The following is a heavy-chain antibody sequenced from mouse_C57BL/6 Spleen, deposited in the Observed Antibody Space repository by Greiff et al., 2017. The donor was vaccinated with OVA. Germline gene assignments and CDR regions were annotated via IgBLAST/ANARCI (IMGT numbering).Heavy chain of an antibody. CDR1: GYTFTSYW. CDR2: IDPSDSYT. J-gene: IGHJ4*01. CDR3: ARFYDGYYRAMDY. Sequence: QVQLQQPGAELVKPGASVKLSCKASGYTFTSYWLQWVKQRPGQGLEWIGEIDPSDSYTNYNQKFKGKATLTVDTSSSTAYMQLSSLTSEDSAVYYCARFYDGYYRAMDYWGQGTSVTVSS. D-gene: IGHD2-3*01. V-gene: IGHV1-50*01.